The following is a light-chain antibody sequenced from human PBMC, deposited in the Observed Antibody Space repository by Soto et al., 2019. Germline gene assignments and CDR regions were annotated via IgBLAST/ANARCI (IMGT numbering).Light chain of an antibody. J-gene: IGKJ5*01. CDR2: CAS. CDR1: QSVSSSY. CDR3: QQYGSSPIT. V-gene: IGKV3-20*01. Sequence: EIVLTLSPGTLSLSPVERATLSCISSQSVSSSYLAWYQQKPGQAPRLLIYCASSRATGIPDRFSGSGSGTDFTLTISRLEPEDFAVYYCQQYGSSPITFGQGTRLEIK.